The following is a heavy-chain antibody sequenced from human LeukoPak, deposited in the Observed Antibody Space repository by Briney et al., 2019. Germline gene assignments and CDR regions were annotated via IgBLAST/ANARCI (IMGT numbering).Heavy chain of an antibody. D-gene: IGHD2-21*01. CDR2: IYTSGST. J-gene: IGHJ5*02. CDR3: ARDGEAENWFDP. V-gene: IGHV4-61*02. CDR1: GGSISSGSYY. Sequence: LSQTLSLTCTVSGGSISSGSYYWSWIRQPAGKGLEWIGRIYTSGSTNYNPSLKSRVTISVDTSKNQFSLKLSSVTAADTAVYYCARDGEAENWFDPWGQGTLVTVSS.